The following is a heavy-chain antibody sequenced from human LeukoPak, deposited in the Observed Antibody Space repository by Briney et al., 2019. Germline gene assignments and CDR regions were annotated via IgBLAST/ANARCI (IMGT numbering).Heavy chain of an antibody. D-gene: IGHD3-10*01. V-gene: IGHV3-64*01. Sequence: PGGSLRLSCAASGFTFSDYAMHWVRQAPGKGLEYVSAINSYGGSTYYANSVKGRFTISRDNAKNSLYLQMNSLRAEDTAVYYCARDPVPERVWSFNWFDPWGQGTLVTVSS. CDR3: ARDPVPERVWSFNWFDP. CDR1: GFTFSDYA. CDR2: INSYGGST. J-gene: IGHJ5*02.